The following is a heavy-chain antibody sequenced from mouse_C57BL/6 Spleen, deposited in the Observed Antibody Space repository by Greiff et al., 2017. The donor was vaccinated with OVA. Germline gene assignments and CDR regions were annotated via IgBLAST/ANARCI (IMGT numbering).Heavy chain of an antibody. CDR1: GYTFTSYT. CDR3: ARNYDYAMDY. V-gene: IGHV1-4*01. Sequence: QVQLQQSGAELARPGASVKMSCKASGYTFTSYTMHWVKQRPGQGLEWIGYINPSSGYTKYNQKFKDKATLTADKSSSTAYMQLSSLTSEDAAVYYCARNYDYAMDYWGQGTSVTVSS. CDR2: INPSSGYT. D-gene: IGHD1-1*01. J-gene: IGHJ4*01.